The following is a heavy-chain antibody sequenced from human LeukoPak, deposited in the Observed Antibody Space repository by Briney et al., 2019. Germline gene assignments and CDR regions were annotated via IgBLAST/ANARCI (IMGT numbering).Heavy chain of an antibody. CDR1: GFIFRNYA. J-gene: IGHJ4*02. Sequence: GGSLRLSCVASGFIFRNYAMSWVRQAPGEGLEWASGISDNGGGTYYADSLKGRFTISRDNSKNTLYLQMNSLRPEDTAVYYCVKDRGGSTYYPFLSYFFDYWGQGTLVTVSS. CDR2: ISDNGGGT. CDR3: VKDRGGSTYYPFLSYFFDY. V-gene: IGHV3-23*01. D-gene: IGHD2-15*01.